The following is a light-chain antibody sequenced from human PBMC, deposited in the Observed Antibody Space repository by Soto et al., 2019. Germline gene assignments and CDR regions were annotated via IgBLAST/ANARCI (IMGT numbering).Light chain of an antibody. CDR1: SSDVGAYNF. CDR3: SSQTGSATVL. J-gene: IGLJ2*01. V-gene: IGLV2-14*01. CDR2: EVS. Sequence: QSALTQPASVSGSPGQSITISCTGTSSDVGAYNFVSWYQQLPGKAPKLMIYEVSNRPSGVSDRFSGSKSGNTASLIISGLQAEDEADYYCSSQTGSATVLFGGGTKVTVL.